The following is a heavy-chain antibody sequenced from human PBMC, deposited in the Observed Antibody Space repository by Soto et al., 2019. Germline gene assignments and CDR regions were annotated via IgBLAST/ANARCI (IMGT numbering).Heavy chain of an antibody. V-gene: IGHV4-4*07. Sequence: SETLSLTCIVSGGSISEKYWNWVRQPPGKGLEWIGLIFANGHTDYNPSLKSRVTMSVDASKSQFSLRLTSMTAADTAVYYCVASLAASGLNWLDPWGRGTLVTVSS. D-gene: IGHD6-13*01. J-gene: IGHJ5*02. CDR2: IFANGHT. CDR3: VASLAASGLNWLDP. CDR1: GGSISEKY.